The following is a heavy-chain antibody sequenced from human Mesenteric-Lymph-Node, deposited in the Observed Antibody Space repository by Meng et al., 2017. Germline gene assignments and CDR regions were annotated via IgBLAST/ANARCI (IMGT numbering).Heavy chain of an antibody. CDR3: ARSYSSSSISPIRY. Sequence: ASVKVSCKASGYTFTSYAMHWVRQAPGQRLEWMGWSNAGNGNTKYSQKFQGRVTMTRNTSISTAYMELSSLRSEDTAVYYCARSYSSSSISPIRYWGQGTLVTVSS. D-gene: IGHD6-6*01. CDR2: SNAGNGNT. J-gene: IGHJ4*02. CDR1: GYTFTSYA. V-gene: IGHV1-3*01.